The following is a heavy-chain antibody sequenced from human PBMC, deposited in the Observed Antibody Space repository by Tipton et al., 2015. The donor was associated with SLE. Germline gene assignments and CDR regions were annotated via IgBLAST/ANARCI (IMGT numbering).Heavy chain of an antibody. CDR2: ISDDGSNK. J-gene: IGHJ4*02. Sequence: SLRLSCAASGFTFSSYAMHWVRQAPGKGLEWVAVISDDGSNKYFADSVQGRFTISRDNSKNTLYLQMNSLRAEDTAVYYCAREGTSSWSLFDYWGQGTLVTVSS. CDR3: AREGTSSWSLFDY. D-gene: IGHD6-13*01. V-gene: IGHV3-30*04. CDR1: GFTFSSYA.